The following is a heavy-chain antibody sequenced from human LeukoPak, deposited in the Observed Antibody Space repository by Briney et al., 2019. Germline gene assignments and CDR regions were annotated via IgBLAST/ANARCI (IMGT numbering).Heavy chain of an antibody. CDR2: IYTRGST. Sequence: TLSLTFTVSGGSISSGSYYWSWIRQPAGKGLECIGRIYTRGSTNYNPSLKSRVTISVDTSKNQVSLKLSSVTAADTAVYYWAGNYYGSGSYYSEDRYWGQGTLVTVPS. V-gene: IGHV4-61*02. D-gene: IGHD3-10*01. J-gene: IGHJ4*02. CDR1: GGSISSGSYY. CDR3: AGNYYGSGSYYSEDRY.